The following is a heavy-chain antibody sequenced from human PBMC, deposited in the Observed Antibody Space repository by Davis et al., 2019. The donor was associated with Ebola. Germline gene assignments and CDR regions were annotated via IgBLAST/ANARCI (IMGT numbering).Heavy chain of an antibody. CDR1: GGSISSYY. J-gene: IGHJ6*02. CDR2: IYYSGST. CDR3: ARGPWGYGDYRGYYYYGMDV. Sequence: PSETLSLTCTVSGGSISSYYWSWIRQPPGKGLEWIGYIYYSGSTNYNPSLKSRVTISVDTSKNQFSLKLSSVTAADTAVYYCARGPWGYGDYRGYYYYGMDVWGQGTTVTVSS. V-gene: IGHV4-59*01. D-gene: IGHD4-17*01.